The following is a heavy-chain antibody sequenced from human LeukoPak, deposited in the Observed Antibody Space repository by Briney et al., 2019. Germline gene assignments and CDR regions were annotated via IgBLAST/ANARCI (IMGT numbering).Heavy chain of an antibody. J-gene: IGHJ4*02. CDR2: IDHSGST. Sequence: SETLSLTCTVSGYSISSGYYWGWIRQPPGKGLEWTGSIDHSGSTYYNPSLKSRVTISVDTSKNQFSLKLSSVTAADTAVYYCAGGYYDILTGRNGLHYWGQGTLVTVPS. V-gene: IGHV4-38-2*02. CDR3: AGGYYDILTGRNGLHY. D-gene: IGHD3-9*01. CDR1: GYSISSGYY.